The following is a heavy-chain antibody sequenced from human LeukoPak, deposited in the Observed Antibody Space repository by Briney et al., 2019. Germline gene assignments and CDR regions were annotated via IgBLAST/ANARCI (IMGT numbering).Heavy chain of an antibody. CDR2: INQDGGVK. Sequence: GGSLRLSCAASGFTFSNYWMSWVRQAPGKGLEWVANINQDGGVKYYVDSLKGRFTISRDNAKNSLYLQMNSLRGDDTAVYYCARDRMGGNWASFDYWGQGTLVTVSS. D-gene: IGHD7-27*01. CDR1: GFTFSNYW. V-gene: IGHV3-7*01. CDR3: ARDRMGGNWASFDY. J-gene: IGHJ4*02.